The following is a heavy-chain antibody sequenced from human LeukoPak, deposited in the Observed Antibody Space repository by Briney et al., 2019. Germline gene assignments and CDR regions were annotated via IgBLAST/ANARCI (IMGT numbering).Heavy chain of an antibody. CDR3: ARDLSIAMVRGGLDD. CDR2: INWNGGST. Sequence: GGSLRLSCAASGFTFDDYGMSWVRQAPGKGLEWVSGINWNGGSTGYADSVKGRFTISRDNAKNSLYLQMNSLRAEDTALYYCARDLSIAMVRGGLDDWGQGTLVTVSS. J-gene: IGHJ4*02. D-gene: IGHD3-10*01. CDR1: GFTFDDYG. V-gene: IGHV3-20*04.